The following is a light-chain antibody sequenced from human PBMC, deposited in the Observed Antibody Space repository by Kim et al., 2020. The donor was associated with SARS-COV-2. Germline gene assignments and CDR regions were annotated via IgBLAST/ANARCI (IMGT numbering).Light chain of an antibody. CDR2: DVR. J-gene: IGLJ2*01. CDR3: SSYTSSSTLV. V-gene: IGLV2-14*03. CDR1: SSDVGGYNY. Sequence: QSALTQPASVSGSPGQSLTISCTGTSSDVGGYNYVSWYQQYPGKAPKLMIYDVRNRPSGVSNRFFGSKSANTASLTISGLQAEDEADYYCSSYTSSSTLVFGGGTQLTVL.